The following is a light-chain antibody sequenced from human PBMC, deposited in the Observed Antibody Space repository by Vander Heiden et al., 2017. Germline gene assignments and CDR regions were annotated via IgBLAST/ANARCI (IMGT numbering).Light chain of an antibody. CDR3: RQANNGLMT. J-gene: IGKJ1*01. CDR1: ESLVYSDGNTC. V-gene: IGKV2-30*01. CDR2: EVS. Sequence: DVVMSQFPLSLPVTLGQSASISCRFSESLVYSDGNTCLNWFQQRAGQSPRRLVYEVSDRDSGVPDRISGSGSGTDFTLKISRVEAEDVGLYYCRQANNGLMTFGQGTKVAIK.